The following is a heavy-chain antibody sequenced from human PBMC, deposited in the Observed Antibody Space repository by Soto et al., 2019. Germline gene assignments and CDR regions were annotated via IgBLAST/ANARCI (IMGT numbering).Heavy chain of an antibody. V-gene: IGHV1-69*01. D-gene: IGHD2-2*03. CDR1: GGTFSSYA. Sequence: QVQLVQSGAEVKKPGSSVKVSCKASGGTFSSYAISWVRQAPGQGLEWMGGIIPIFGTANYAQKFQGRVTITADESTSTAYMGLSSLRSEDTAVYYCAGGAVDIVVVPAAPLDYWGQGTLVTVSS. CDR3: AGGAVDIVVVPAAPLDY. CDR2: IIPIFGTA. J-gene: IGHJ4*02.